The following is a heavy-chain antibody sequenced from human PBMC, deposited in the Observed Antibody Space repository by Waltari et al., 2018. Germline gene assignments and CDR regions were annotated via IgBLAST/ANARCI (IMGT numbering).Heavy chain of an antibody. D-gene: IGHD3-3*01. V-gene: IGHV3-33*01. CDR3: ARDFHRGVVINDAFDI. Sequence: QVQLVESGGGVVQPGRSLRLSCAASGFTFSNYGMHWVRQAPGKGLGWVAVIWYDGSSEYYADSVKGRFTSSRDNSKNRLYLQMNSLRAEDTAVYYCARDFHRGVVINDAFDIWGQGTMVTVSS. J-gene: IGHJ3*02. CDR2: IWYDGSSE. CDR1: GFTFSNYG.